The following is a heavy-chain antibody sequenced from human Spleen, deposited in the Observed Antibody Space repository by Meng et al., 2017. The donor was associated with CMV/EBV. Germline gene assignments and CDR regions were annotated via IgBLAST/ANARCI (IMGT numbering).Heavy chain of an antibody. CDR3: ARDLAPQSDYYDSSGYYYLPKGFDY. J-gene: IGHJ4*02. Sequence: WVRQAPGKGLEWLSSISSSSSYIYHADSMKGRFTVSRDNAKNSVYLQMNSLRAEDTAVYYCARDLAPQSDYYDSSGYYYLPKGFDYWGRGTLVTVSS. CDR2: ISSSSSYI. D-gene: IGHD3-22*01. V-gene: IGHV3-21*01.